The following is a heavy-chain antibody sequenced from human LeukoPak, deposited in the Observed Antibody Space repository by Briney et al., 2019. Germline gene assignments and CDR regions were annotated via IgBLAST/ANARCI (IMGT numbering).Heavy chain of an antibody. Sequence: PGGALRLSCAASRFIFSTYGMHWVRQAPGKGLGWVAVISYDGSYESYADSVKGRFTISRDNSKNTLYLQMNSLRVEDTAVYYCAKGGPPTGASPRPWDFNYWGQGALVTVSS. CDR3: AKGGPPTGASPRPWDFNY. CDR2: ISYDGSYE. V-gene: IGHV3-30*18. CDR1: RFIFSTYG. J-gene: IGHJ4*02. D-gene: IGHD1-26*01.